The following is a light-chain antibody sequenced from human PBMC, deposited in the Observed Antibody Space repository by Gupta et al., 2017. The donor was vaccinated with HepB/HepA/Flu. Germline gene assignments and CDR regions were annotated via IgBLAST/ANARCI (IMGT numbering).Light chain of an antibody. Sequence: VLTQSPGTLSLSPGETATLSCRASQTVTNNYLAWYQQRPGQAPRLLIYGASSRATGIPDRFSGSGSGTDFTLAISRLEPEDFAVYYCQHYVSSPPLTFGGGTKVEIK. J-gene: IGKJ4*01. CDR2: GAS. V-gene: IGKV3-20*01. CDR1: QTVTNNY. CDR3: QHYVSSPPLT.